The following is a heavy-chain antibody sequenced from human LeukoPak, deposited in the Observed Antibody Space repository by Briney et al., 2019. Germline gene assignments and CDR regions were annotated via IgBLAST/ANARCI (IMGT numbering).Heavy chain of an antibody. V-gene: IGHV4-34*01. CDR3: ARSPYGGPTFFDY. Sequence: SETLSLTCAVYGGSFSGYYWSWIRQPPGKGLEWIGEINHSGSTNYNPSLESRVTISVDTSKNQFSLKLSSVTAADTAVYYCARSPYGGPTFFDYWGQGTLVTVSS. CDR1: GGSFSGYY. J-gene: IGHJ4*02. CDR2: INHSGST. D-gene: IGHD4-23*01.